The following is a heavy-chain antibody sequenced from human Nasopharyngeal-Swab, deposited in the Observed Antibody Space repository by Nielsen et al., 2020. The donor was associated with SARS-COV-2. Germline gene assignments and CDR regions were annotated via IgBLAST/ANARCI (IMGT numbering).Heavy chain of an antibody. J-gene: IGHJ4*02. CDR1: GFTFSDYY. D-gene: IGHD2-15*01. V-gene: IGHV3-11*01. CDR2: ISSSGSTI. Sequence: GESLKISCAASGFTFSDYYMSWIRQAPGKGLEWVSYISSSGSTIYYADSVKGRFTISRDNAKNSLYLQMNSLRAEDTAVYYCAKVLVGLLGDYWGQGTLVTVSS. CDR3: AKVLVGLLGDY.